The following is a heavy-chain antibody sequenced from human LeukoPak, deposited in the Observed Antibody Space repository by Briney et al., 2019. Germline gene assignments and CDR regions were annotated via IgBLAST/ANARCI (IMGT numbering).Heavy chain of an antibody. CDR3: ARHLASYSSSSWGADY. J-gene: IGHJ4*02. CDR2: IYYSGST. D-gene: IGHD6-6*01. V-gene: IGHV4-39*01. CDR1: GGSISSSSYY. Sequence: SETLSLTCTVSGGSISSSSYYWGWIRQPPGKGLEWIGSIYYSGSTYYNPSLKSRVTISVDTSKNQFSLKLSSVTAADTAVYYCARHLASYSSSSWGADYWGQRTLVTVSS.